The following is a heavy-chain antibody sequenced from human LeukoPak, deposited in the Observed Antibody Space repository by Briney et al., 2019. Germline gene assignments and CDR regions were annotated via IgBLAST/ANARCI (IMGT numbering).Heavy chain of an antibody. J-gene: IGHJ4*02. V-gene: IGHV3-7*01. Sequence: GGSLRLSCAASGFTLSSYWMSWVRQAPGKGLEWVANIKQDGSEKYYVDSVKGRFTISRDNAKNSLYLRMNSLRAEDTAVYYCATTTLTGRREWGQGTLVTVSS. CDR2: IKQDGSEK. CDR3: ATTTLTGRRE. CDR1: GFTLSSYW. D-gene: IGHD1-26*01.